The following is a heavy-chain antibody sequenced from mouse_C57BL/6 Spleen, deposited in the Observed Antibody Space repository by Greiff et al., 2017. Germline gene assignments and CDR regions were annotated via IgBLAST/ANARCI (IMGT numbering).Heavy chain of an antibody. CDR3: ARVTTVVGGDLDV. D-gene: IGHD1-1*01. CDR1: GFNIKDYY. J-gene: IGHJ1*03. V-gene: IGHV14-2*01. CDR2: IDPEDGDT. Sequence: VQLQQSGAELVKPGASVKLSCTASGFNIKDYYMHWVKQRTEQGLEWIGRIDPEDGDTKYAPKFQGKATLTADKSSNTAYLQLSSLTSEDTAVYYCARVTTVVGGDLDVWGKGTTVTVSS.